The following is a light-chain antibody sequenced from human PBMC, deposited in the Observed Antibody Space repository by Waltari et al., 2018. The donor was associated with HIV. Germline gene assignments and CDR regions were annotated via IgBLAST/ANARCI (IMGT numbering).Light chain of an antibody. CDR3: SSYTSSSTLV. CDR1: SSDVGGYNY. CDR2: EVS. V-gene: IGLV2-14*01. J-gene: IGLJ2*01. Sequence: QPASVSGSPGQSITISCTGTSSDVGGYNYVSWYQQHPGKAPKLMIYEVSNRPSGVSNRFSGSKSDNTASLTISGLQAEDEADYYCSSYTSSSTLVFGGGTKLTVL.